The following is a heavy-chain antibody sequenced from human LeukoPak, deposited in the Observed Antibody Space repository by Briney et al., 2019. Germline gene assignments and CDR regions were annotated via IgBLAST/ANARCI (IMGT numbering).Heavy chain of an antibody. CDR3: ARNIAAAGTVFGY. D-gene: IGHD6-13*01. CDR2: IIPIFGTA. J-gene: IGHJ4*02. V-gene: IGHV1-69*05. CDR1: GGTFSSYA. Sequence: ASVKVSCKASGGTFSSYAISWVRQAPGQGLEWMGGIIPIFGTANYAQKFQGRVTITTDESTSTAYMELSSLRSEDTTVYYCARNIAAAGTVFGYWGQGTLVTVPS.